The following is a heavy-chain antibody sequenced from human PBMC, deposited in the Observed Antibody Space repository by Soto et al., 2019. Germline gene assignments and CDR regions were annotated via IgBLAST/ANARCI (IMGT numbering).Heavy chain of an antibody. V-gene: IGHV4-59*01. D-gene: IGHD2-2*01. J-gene: IGHJ2*01. CDR2: IYYSGRT. Sequence: QVQLQESGPGLVKPSETLSLTCTVSGGSISSYYWSWIRQPPGKGLEWIGYIYYSGRTNYNPSLKGRISISVDTSKKQFSLKLSSVTAADTAVYYCASAELEYCSRTSCYGGYFDLWGRGTLVTVSS. CDR1: GGSISSYY. CDR3: ASAELEYCSRTSCYGGYFDL.